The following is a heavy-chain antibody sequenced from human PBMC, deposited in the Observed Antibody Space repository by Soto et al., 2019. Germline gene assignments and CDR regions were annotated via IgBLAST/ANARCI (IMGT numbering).Heavy chain of an antibody. CDR1: GFSFSSYW. J-gene: IGHJ4*02. D-gene: IGHD7-27*01. V-gene: IGHV3-74*01. Sequence: EVQLVESGGGLVQPGGSLRLSCAASGFSFSSYWMHWVRQGPGKGLVWVSRIKSDGSSANYADSVKGRFTISRDNAKNTLYLQMNSLRAEDTAVYYCAKDGVLTGDPGDYWGQGTLVTVSS. CDR3: AKDGVLTGDPGDY. CDR2: IKSDGSSA.